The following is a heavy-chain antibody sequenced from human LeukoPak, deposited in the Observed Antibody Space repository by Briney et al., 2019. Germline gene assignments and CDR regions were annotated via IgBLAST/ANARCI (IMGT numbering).Heavy chain of an antibody. Sequence: PGGSLRLSCAASGFTFSSYAMHWVRQAPGKGLEWIGEINHSGSTNYNPSLKSRVTISVDTSKSQFSLKLSSVTAADTAVYYCAREDTMIVVDAFDIWGQGTMVTVSS. D-gene: IGHD3-22*01. CDR3: AREDTMIVVDAFDI. CDR2: INHSGST. J-gene: IGHJ3*02. CDR1: GFTFSSYA. V-gene: IGHV4-34*01.